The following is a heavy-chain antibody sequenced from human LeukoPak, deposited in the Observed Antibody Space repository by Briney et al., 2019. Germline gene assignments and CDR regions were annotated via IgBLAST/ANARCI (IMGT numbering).Heavy chain of an antibody. Sequence: SVKVSCKASGGTFSSYAISWVRQAPGQGLEWMGRIIPILGIANYAQKFQGRVTITADKSTSTAYMELSSLRSEDTAVYYCARDNSGSYYFDYWGQGTLVTVSS. J-gene: IGHJ4*02. CDR1: GGTFSSYA. V-gene: IGHV1-69*04. CDR2: IIPILGIA. D-gene: IGHD1-26*01. CDR3: ARDNSGSYYFDY.